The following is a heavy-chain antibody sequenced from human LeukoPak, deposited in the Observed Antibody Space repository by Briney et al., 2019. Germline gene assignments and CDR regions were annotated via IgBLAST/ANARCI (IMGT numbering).Heavy chain of an antibody. CDR1: GFTFSSYG. CDR3: AKEGTPYFPRYGFDH. CDR2: ISSSGTYI. Sequence: GGSLRLSCAASGFTFSSYGMNSVRQAPGKGLEWVSSISSSGTYIYLADSVKGRFTISRDNAKNSLYVQMNSLRAVETDVYYCAKEGTPYFPRYGFDHWGQGTLVTLSS. V-gene: IGHV3-21*04. J-gene: IGHJ4*02. D-gene: IGHD3-9*01.